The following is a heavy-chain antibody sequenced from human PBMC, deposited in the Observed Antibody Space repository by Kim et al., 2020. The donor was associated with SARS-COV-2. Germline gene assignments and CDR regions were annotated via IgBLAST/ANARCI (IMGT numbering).Heavy chain of an antibody. CDR3: AKGGGSLYYFDY. Sequence: YDADSGKGRFTISRDNSKNTQYLQMNSLRAEDTAVYYCAKGGGSLYYFDYWGQGTLVTVSS. J-gene: IGHJ4*02. V-gene: IGHV3-23*01. D-gene: IGHD1-26*01.